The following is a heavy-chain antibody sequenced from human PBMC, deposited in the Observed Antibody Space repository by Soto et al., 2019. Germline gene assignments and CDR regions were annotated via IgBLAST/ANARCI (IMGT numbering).Heavy chain of an antibody. CDR2: IYYSGST. CDR3: ARGKWEYTHVVYYYGSGSYYIPFYFDY. J-gene: IGHJ4*02. V-gene: IGHV4-59*08. Sequence: NPSEPLSLTCTVSGGSISSYYWSWIRQPPGKGLEWIGYIYYSGSTNYNPSLKSRVTISVDTSKNQFSLKLSSVTAADTAVYYCARGKWEYTHVVYYYGSGSYYIPFYFDYWGQGTLVTVSS. CDR1: GGSISSYY. D-gene: IGHD3-10*01.